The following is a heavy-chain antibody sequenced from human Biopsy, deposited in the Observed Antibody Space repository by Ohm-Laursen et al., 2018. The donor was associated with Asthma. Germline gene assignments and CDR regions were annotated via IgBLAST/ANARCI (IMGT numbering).Heavy chain of an antibody. CDR1: GGYTGSSDHH. J-gene: IGHJ6*02. D-gene: IGHD4-17*01. CDR3: ARVVSYGDIYFGIDV. CDR2: VFWSGST. V-gene: IGHV4-30-4*01. Sequence: TLSLTCRVSGGYTGSSDHHWAWIRQAPGKGLEWIGFVFWSGSTHHSRSLERRVSISIDTATNGFSMKLWSVTPADTAVYFCARVVSYGDIYFGIDVWGPGNTVVVS.